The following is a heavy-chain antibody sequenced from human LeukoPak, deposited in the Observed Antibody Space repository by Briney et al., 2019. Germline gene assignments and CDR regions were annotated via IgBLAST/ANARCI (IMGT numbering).Heavy chain of an antibody. V-gene: IGHV1-3*01. J-gene: IGHJ6*02. Sequence: ASVKVSCKASGHTSTTYAIHWVRQAPGQGLEWMGWINAGNGNIKYSQKFQGRVTITGDTSASTAYMELSSLRSEDTAVYYCARGYCSSNSCYMDVWGQGTTVT. CDR1: GHTSTTYA. D-gene: IGHD2-2*01. CDR3: ARGYCSSNSCYMDV. CDR2: INAGNGNI.